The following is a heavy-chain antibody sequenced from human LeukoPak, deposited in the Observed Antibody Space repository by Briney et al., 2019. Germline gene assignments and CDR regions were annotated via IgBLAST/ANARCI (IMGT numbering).Heavy chain of an antibody. CDR1: GFTVITND. CDR2: LYSDGNT. V-gene: IGHV3-53*01. D-gene: IGHD1-14*01. CDR3: ARGVEPLAANTLAY. J-gene: IGHJ4*02. Sequence: GGSLRLSCAASGFTVITNDMTWVPQAAGKGREWVSVLYSDGNTKYADSVQGRFTISRDNSKTTLYLEINSLSPDAAAVYYCARGVEPLAANTLAYWGQGTLVTVSS.